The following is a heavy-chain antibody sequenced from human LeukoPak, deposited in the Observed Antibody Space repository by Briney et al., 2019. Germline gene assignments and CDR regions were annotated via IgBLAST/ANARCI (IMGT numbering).Heavy chain of an antibody. Sequence: GGSLRLSCAASGFTLSSYGMHWVRQAPGKGLDWVAVTWYDGSNKYYADSVKGRFTISRDNSKNTLYLQMNSLRAEDAAVYSCARDRHYYDSSGYYSHWGQGTLVTVSS. CDR2: TWYDGSNK. J-gene: IGHJ4*02. CDR3: ARDRHYYDSSGYYSH. V-gene: IGHV3-33*01. D-gene: IGHD3-22*01. CDR1: GFTLSSYG.